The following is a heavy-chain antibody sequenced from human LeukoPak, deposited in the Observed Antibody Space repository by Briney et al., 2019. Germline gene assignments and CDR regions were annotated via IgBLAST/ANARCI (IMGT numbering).Heavy chain of an antibody. CDR3: ARGRPEFFGSGTYLND. CDR1: GFTFSNAW. J-gene: IGHJ4*02. Sequence: GGSLRLSCAASGFTFSNAWMSWVRQAPGKGLECVSYISSSGTTISYADSVEGRFTISRDNAKNSLYLEMNSLRVEDTAVYYCARGRPEFFGSGTYLNDWGQGTLVTVSS. CDR2: ISSSGTTI. V-gene: IGHV3-11*04. D-gene: IGHD3-10*01.